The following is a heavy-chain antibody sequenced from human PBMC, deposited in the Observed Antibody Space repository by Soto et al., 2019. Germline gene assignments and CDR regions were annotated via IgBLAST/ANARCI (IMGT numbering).Heavy chain of an antibody. V-gene: IGHV3-49*03. CDR3: TRDLVYYDFWSGYPYYYYMDV. CDR1: GFTFGDYA. Sequence: GGSLRLSCTASGFTFGDYAMSWFRQAPGKGLEWVGFIRSKAYGGTTEYAASVKGRFTISRDDSKSIAYLQMNSLKTEDTAVYYCTRDLVYYDFWSGYPYYYYMDVWGKGTTVTVSS. J-gene: IGHJ6*03. CDR2: IRSKAYGGTT. D-gene: IGHD3-3*01.